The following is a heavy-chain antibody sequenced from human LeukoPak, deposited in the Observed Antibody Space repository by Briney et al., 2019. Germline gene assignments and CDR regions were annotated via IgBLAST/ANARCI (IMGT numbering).Heavy chain of an antibody. CDR3: AKEIWPTVTIPGRTYFDY. Sequence: GGSLRLSCAASASTFSRYGMHWVRQAPGKGLEWVAFIRYDGNNKYYADSVKGRFTISRDNSKYTLYLQMNSLRAEDTALYYCAKEIWPTVTIPGRTYFDYWGQGALVTVSS. CDR2: IRYDGNNK. V-gene: IGHV3-30*02. J-gene: IGHJ4*02. D-gene: IGHD4-17*01. CDR1: ASTFSRYG.